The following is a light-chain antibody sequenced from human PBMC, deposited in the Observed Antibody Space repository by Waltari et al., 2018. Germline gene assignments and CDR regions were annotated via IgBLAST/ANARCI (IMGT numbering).Light chain of an antibody. V-gene: IGKV1-5*03. Sequence: DIQMTQSPSTLSASVGDRVTITCRASQSITNWLAWYQQKPGKAPKLLIYRASNLESGVPSRVSGSGSGTEFPLTISSLQPDDFANYYCQQYDNYWTFGQGTKVEIK. CDR3: QQYDNYWT. J-gene: IGKJ1*01. CDR1: QSITNW. CDR2: RAS.